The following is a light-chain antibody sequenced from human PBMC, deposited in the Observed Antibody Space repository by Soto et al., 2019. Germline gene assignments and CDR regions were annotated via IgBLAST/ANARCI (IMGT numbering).Light chain of an antibody. CDR2: AAS. CDR3: QQLNSYPPAST. V-gene: IGKV1-9*01. J-gene: IGKJ5*01. Sequence: DIQLTQSPSFLSASIGDRVTITCRASQGISSYLAWYQQKPGKAPKLLIYAASTLQSGVPSRFSGSGSGTEFPLTISSLQPEDFATYYCQQLNSYPPASTFGQGTRLEIK. CDR1: QGISSY.